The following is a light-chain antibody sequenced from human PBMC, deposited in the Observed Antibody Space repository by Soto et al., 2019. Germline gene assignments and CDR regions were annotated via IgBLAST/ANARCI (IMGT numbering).Light chain of an antibody. Sequence: QSVLTQPPSVSGAPGQRVIISCTGSSSNIGAGYAVHWYQQLPGTAPKLLIYENNSRPSGVPDRFSGSKSGTSASLAITGLQAEDEADYYCQSYDTSVSGSVFGGGTKLTVL. J-gene: IGLJ2*01. CDR2: ENN. CDR1: SSNIGAGYA. V-gene: IGLV1-40*01. CDR3: QSYDTSVSGSV.